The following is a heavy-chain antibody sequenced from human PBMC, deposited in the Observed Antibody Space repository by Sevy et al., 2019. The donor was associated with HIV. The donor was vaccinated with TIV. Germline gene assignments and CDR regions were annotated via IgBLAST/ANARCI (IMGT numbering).Heavy chain of an antibody. V-gene: IGHV1-18*01. CDR2: ISAYNANT. CDR3: ARDFIPITIFGGDGYFDL. D-gene: IGHD3-3*01. CDR1: GYTFTSYG. J-gene: IGHJ2*01. Sequence: ASVNVSCKASGYTFTSYGISWVRQAPGQGLEWMGWISAYNANTNYSQKLQGRVTMTTDTSTSTAYMELRSLRSDDTAVYYCARDFIPITIFGGDGYFDLWGRGTLVTVSS.